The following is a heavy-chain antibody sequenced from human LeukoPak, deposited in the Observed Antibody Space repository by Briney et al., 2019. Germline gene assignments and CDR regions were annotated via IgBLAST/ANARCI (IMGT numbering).Heavy chain of an antibody. CDR3: ARDGRPTLWFGELLYPSYYYYMDV. D-gene: IGHD3-10*01. V-gene: IGHV3-30*04. CDR1: GFTFSSYA. Sequence: GGSLRLSCAAAGFTFSSYAMHWVRQAPGKGLEWVAVISYDGSNKYYADSVKGRFTIARDNSKNTLYLQMNSLRAEDTAVYYCARDGRPTLWFGELLYPSYYYYMDVWGKGTTVTVSS. J-gene: IGHJ6*03. CDR2: ISYDGSNK.